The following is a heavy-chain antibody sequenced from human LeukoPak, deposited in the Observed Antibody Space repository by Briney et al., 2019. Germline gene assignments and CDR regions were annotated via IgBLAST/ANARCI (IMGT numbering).Heavy chain of an antibody. J-gene: IGHJ4*02. CDR2: INPNSGGT. V-gene: IGHV1-2*02. D-gene: IGHD3-10*01. CDR1: GYTFTGYY. Sequence: ASVKVSCKASGYTFTGYYMHWVRQAPGQGLEWMGWINPNSGGTNYAQKFQGRVTMTRDTSISTAYMELSRLRSDNTAVYYCARDPDYYGSGSYYDGVYWGQGTLVTVSS. CDR3: ARDPDYYGSGSYYDGVY.